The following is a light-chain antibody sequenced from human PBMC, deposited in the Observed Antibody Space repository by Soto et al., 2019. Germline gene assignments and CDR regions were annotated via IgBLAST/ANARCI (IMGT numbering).Light chain of an antibody. Sequence: SVLTQPASVSGSPGQSITISCTGTSSDFGGYNYVSWYQQHPGKAPKLMIYDVSNRPSGVSNRFSGSKSGNTASLTISGLQAEDEADYYCSSHTSSSTLAVFGTGTKVTVL. V-gene: IGLV2-14*01. CDR2: DVS. CDR1: SSDFGGYNY. CDR3: SSHTSSSTLAV. J-gene: IGLJ1*01.